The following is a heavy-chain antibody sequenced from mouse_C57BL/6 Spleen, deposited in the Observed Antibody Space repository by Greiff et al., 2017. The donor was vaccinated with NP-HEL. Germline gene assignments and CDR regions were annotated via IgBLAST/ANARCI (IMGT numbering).Heavy chain of an antibody. J-gene: IGHJ2*01. CDR1: GFTFSSYG. V-gene: IGHV5-6*01. CDR2: ISSGGSYT. Sequence: EVHLVESGGDLVKPGGSLKLSCAASGFTFSSYGMSWVRQTPDKRLEWVATISSGGSYTYYPDSVKGRFTISRDNAKNTLYLQMSSLKSEDTAMYYCARHLSYDGSYYFDYWGQGTTLTVSS. CDR3: ARHLSYDGSYYFDY. D-gene: IGHD2-3*01.